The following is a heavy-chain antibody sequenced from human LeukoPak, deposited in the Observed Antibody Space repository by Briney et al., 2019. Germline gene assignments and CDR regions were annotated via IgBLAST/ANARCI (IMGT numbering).Heavy chain of an antibody. D-gene: IGHD3-3*01. CDR1: GFSFRTHS. CDR2: ITSFGSDI. CDR3: ARAHDFWSGYGGNYMDV. J-gene: IGHJ6*03. V-gene: IGHV3-21*01. Sequence: GGSLRLSCAASGFSFRTHSMKWVRQAPGKGLEWVSSITSFGSDIYYADSVKGRFTIARDDGKNSLYLQMNSLGAEDSAVYYCARAHDFWSGYGGNYMDVWGKGTTVTVSS.